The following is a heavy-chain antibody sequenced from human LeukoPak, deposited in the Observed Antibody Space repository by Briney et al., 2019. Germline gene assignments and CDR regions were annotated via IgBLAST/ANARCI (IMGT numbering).Heavy chain of an antibody. Sequence: SETLSLTCTVSGGSISSYYWSWIRQPAGKGLEWIGRIYTSGSTNYNPSLKSRVTMSVDTSKNQFSLKLSSVTAADTAVYYCARGGPPGYYYDYYMDVWGKGTTVTISS. J-gene: IGHJ6*03. CDR3: ARGGPPGYYYDYYMDV. CDR2: IYTSGST. V-gene: IGHV4-4*07. CDR1: GGSISSYY.